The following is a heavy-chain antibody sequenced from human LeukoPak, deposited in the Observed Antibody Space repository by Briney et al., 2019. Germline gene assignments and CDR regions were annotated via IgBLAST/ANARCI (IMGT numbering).Heavy chain of an antibody. CDR1: GYTFTSYD. J-gene: IGHJ1*01. CDR3: ARVARGPYCSGGSCHSEQYFQH. Sequence: ASVKVSCKASGYTFTSYDINWVRQATVQGLEWMGWMNPNSGNTGYAQKFQGRVTMTRNTSISTAYMELSSLRSEDTAVYYCARVARGPYCSGGSCHSEQYFQHWGQGTLVTVSS. V-gene: IGHV1-8*01. CDR2: MNPNSGNT. D-gene: IGHD2-15*01.